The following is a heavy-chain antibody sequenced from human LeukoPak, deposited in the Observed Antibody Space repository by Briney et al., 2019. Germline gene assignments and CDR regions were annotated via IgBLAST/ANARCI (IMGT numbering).Heavy chain of an antibody. Sequence: SETLSLTCTVSGGSITAGGYFWGWIRQPPGKGLEWIGSIYYSGSTYYNPSLKSRVTISVDTSKNQFSLKLSSVTAADTAVYYCCGGMDVWGQGTTVTVSS. D-gene: IGHD1-26*01. CDR1: GGSITAGGYF. V-gene: IGHV4-39*01. CDR2: IYYSGST. J-gene: IGHJ6*02. CDR3: CGGMDV.